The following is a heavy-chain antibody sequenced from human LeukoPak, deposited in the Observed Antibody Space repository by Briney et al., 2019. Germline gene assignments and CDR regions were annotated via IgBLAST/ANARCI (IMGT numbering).Heavy chain of an antibody. D-gene: IGHD3-10*01. CDR2: ISGSGDST. V-gene: IGHV3-23*01. CDR1: GFTFSSYA. CDR3: AKGLWFGENYFDY. Sequence: PGGSLRLSCAASGFTFSSYAMSWVRQAPGKGLEWVSGISGSGDSTYYADSVKGRFTISRDNSRNTLYLQMNSLRAEDTAVYYCAKGLWFGENYFDYWGQGTLVNVSS. J-gene: IGHJ4*02.